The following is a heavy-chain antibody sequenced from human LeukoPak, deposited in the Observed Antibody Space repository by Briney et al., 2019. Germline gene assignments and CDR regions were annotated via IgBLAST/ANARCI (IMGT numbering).Heavy chain of an antibody. J-gene: IGHJ4*02. CDR3: ASDRSSKWYFDY. CDR2: IDPSDSYT. V-gene: IGHV5-10-1*01. CDR1: GYIFTSYW. D-gene: IGHD2-15*01. Sequence: GESLKISCKGSGYIFTSYWITWVRQMPGKGLEWMGRIDPSDSYTNYSPSFQGHVTISADNTISTAYLQWSSLKASDTAMYYCASDRSSKWYFDYWGPGTLVTVSS.